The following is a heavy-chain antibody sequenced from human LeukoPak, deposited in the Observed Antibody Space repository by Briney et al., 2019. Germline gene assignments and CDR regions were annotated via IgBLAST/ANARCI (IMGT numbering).Heavy chain of an antibody. J-gene: IGHJ4*02. CDR2: IYSGGST. CDR3: ARAVPHDYGDYFDY. D-gene: IGHD4-17*01. Sequence: PGGSLRLSCAASGFTVSSNYMSWVRQAPGKGLEWVSVIYSGGSTYYADSVKGRFTISRDNSKNTLYLQMNSLRAEDTAVYYCARAVPHDYGDYFDYWGQGTLVTVSS. V-gene: IGHV3-53*01. CDR1: GFTVSSNY.